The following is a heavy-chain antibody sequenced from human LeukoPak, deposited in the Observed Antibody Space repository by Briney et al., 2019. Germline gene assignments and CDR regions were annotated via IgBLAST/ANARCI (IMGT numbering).Heavy chain of an antibody. CDR1: GGSISSGGYY. J-gene: IGHJ3*02. Sequence: PSQTLSLTCTVSGGSISSGGYYWSWIRQHPGKGLEWIGYIYYGGSTYYNPSLKSRVTISVDTSKNQFSLKLSSVTAADTAVYYCRFRGYGSGTRNAFDIWGQGTMVTVSS. V-gene: IGHV4-31*03. CDR2: IYYGGST. CDR3: RFRGYGSGTRNAFDI. D-gene: IGHD3-10*01.